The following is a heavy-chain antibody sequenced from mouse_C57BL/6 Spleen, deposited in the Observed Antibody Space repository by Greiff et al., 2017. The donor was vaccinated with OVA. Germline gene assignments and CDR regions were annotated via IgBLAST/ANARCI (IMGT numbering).Heavy chain of an antibody. J-gene: IGHJ1*03. D-gene: IGHD2-5*01. CDR2: IYPGSGST. CDR1: GYTFTSYW. V-gene: IGHV1-55*01. Sequence: QVQLQQPGAELVKPGASVKMSCKASGYTFTSYWITWVKQRPGQGLEWIGDIYPGSGSTNYNEKFKSKATLTVDTSSSTAYMQLSSLTSEDSAVYYGARPAYYSNEGYFDVWGTGTTVTVSS. CDR3: ARPAYYSNEGYFDV.